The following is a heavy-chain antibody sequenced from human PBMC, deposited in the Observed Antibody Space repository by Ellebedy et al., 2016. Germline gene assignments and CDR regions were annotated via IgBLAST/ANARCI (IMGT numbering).Heavy chain of an antibody. CDR3: REGHYSDV. CDR1: GIRFGDFF. Sequence: GGSLRLAXATSGIRFGDFFMSWVRQAPGKGLQWVSTIRAGGDDTYLADSVKGRFTISRDNSRNILYLQMSSLGDEDSAIYYCREGHYSDVWGQGTQVTVSA. V-gene: IGHV3-23*01. CDR2: IRAGGDDT. J-gene: IGHJ4*02.